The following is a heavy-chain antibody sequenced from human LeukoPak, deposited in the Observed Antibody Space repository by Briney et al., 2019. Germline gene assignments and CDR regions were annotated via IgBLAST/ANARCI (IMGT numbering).Heavy chain of an antibody. J-gene: IGHJ4*02. V-gene: IGHV4-59*12. CDR2: IYYSGST. CDR3: ARDRDY. Sequence: SETLSLTCTVSGGSISSYYWSWIRQPPGKGLEWIGYIYYSGSTNYNPSLKSRVTISVDTSKNQFSLKLSSVTAADTAVYYCARDRDYWGQGTLVTVSS. CDR1: GGSISSYY.